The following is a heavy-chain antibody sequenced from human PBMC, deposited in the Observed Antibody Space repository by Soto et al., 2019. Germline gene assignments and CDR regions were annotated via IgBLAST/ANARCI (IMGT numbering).Heavy chain of an antibody. CDR3: ARSLFNYGSGSSWLDS. Sequence: SETLSLTCTVSGGSISSYYWSWIRQPPGKGLEWIGYIYYSGSTNYNPSLKSRVTISVDTSKNQFSLKLSSVTAADTAVYYCARSLFNYGSGSSWLDSWGQGTLGTVST. CDR2: IYYSGST. J-gene: IGHJ5*01. V-gene: IGHV4-59*01. D-gene: IGHD3-10*01. CDR1: GGSISSYY.